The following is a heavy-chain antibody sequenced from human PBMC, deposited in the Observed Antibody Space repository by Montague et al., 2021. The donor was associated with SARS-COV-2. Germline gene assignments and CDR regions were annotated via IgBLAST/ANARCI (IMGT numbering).Heavy chain of an antibody. CDR2: TSGSA. D-gene: IGHD6-25*01. J-gene: IGHJ4*02. Sequence: TSGSASYNPSLRGRVTMSVDKSTNQFSLRLNSVTAADTAVYYCARVFRGQRLAFDFCGQGALVIVSS. CDR3: ARVFRGQRLAFDF. V-gene: IGHV4-4*07.